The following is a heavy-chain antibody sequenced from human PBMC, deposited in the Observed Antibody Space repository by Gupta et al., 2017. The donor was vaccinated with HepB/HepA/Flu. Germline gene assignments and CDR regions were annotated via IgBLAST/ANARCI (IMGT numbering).Heavy chain of an antibody. Sequence: EVQLVESGGGLVQPGGSLRLSCEASGFTFSSYWMSWVRQAPGKGLEWVANIKQDGSEKYYVDSVKGRFTISRDNAKNSLYLQMNSLRAEDTAVYYCARDRGYSYGFNYMDVWGKGTTVTVSS. CDR3: ARDRGYSYGFNYMDV. CDR1: GFTFSSYW. D-gene: IGHD5-18*01. J-gene: IGHJ6*03. V-gene: IGHV3-7*01. CDR2: IKQDGSEK.